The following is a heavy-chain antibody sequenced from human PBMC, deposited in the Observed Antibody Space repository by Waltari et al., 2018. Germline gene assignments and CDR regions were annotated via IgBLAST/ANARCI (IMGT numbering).Heavy chain of an antibody. CDR2: IYPVYSDT. D-gene: IGHD3-22*01. CDR3: ERHDSAGVAFDI. J-gene: IGHJ3*02. CDR1: GYSFTSYW. Sequence: EVQLVQSGAEVKKPGESLKISCKGSGYSFTSYWIGWVRQMPGKGLEWMWIIYPVYSDTRYSPSFQGQGNRAADKFISTAYLQWSSLKASDTAMYYCERHDSAGVAFDIWGQVTMVTVSS. V-gene: IGHV5-51*01.